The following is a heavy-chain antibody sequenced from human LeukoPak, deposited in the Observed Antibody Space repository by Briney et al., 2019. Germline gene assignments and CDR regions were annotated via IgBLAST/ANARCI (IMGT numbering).Heavy chain of an antibody. CDR1: GFTFSTYW. V-gene: IGHV3-74*01. D-gene: IGHD3-22*01. Sequence: GGSLRLSCAASGFTFSTYWMHWVRQAPGKGLVWVSRIKRDGSTNYADSVKGRFTISRDNDKNPVSLQMNSLRPEDTGVYYCARAPSEIGVYYPEYFRNWGEGSLVSVS. CDR2: IKRDGST. J-gene: IGHJ1*01. CDR3: ARAPSEIGVYYPEYFRN.